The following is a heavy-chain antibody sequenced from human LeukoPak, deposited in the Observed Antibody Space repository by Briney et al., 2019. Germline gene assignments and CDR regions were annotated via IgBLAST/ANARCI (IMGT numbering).Heavy chain of an antibody. V-gene: IGHV3-7*01. D-gene: IGHD1-26*01. CDR1: GFTFSSYW. Sequence: PGGSLRLSCAASGFTFSSYWMSWVRQAPGKGLEWVANIKQDGSEKYYVDSVKGRFTISRDNAKNSLYLQMNSLRAEDTAVYYCASSGSYWGGAFDIWGQGTMVTVSS. CDR3: ASSGSYWGGAFDI. CDR2: IKQDGSEK. J-gene: IGHJ3*02.